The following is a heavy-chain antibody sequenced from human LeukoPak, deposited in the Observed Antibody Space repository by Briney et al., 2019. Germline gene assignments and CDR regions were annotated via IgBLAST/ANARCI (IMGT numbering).Heavy chain of an antibody. Sequence: ASVKVSCKASGYTFTGYYMHWVRQAPGQGLEWMGWINPNSGGTNYAQKFQGRVTMTRDTSISTAYMELSRLRSDDTAVCYCARSCFDPGYFDYWGQGTLVTVSS. V-gene: IGHV1-2*02. D-gene: IGHD2-21*01. CDR1: GYTFTGYY. CDR3: ARSCFDPGYFDY. CDR2: INPNSGGT. J-gene: IGHJ4*02.